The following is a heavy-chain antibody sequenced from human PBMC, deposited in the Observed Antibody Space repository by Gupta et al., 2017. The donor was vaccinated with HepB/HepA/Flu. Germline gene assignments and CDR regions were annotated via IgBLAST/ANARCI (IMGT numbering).Heavy chain of an antibody. V-gene: IGHV1-69*04. CDR1: GGTFGKFA. CDR2: IIPVIPIT. CDR3: ARAQTDGYNFGDAFDV. Sequence: QVQLVQSGAEGQKPGSSVKVSCKASGGTFGKFAISWVRQAPGQGPEWMGRIIPVIPITNYAQKFQGRVTITADKSTATAHMELSSLTSEDTAVYYCARAQTDGYNFGDAFDVWGLGTMVTVSS. D-gene: IGHD5-24*01. J-gene: IGHJ3*01.